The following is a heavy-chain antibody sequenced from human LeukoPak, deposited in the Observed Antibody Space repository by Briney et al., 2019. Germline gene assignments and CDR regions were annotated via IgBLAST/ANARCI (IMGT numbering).Heavy chain of an antibody. CDR1: GFTFSSYS. V-gene: IGHV3-21*01. Sequence: KSGGSLRLSCAASGFTFSSYSMNWVRQAPGKGLEWVSSISSSSSYIYYADSVKGRFTISRDNAKNSLYLQMNSLRAEDTAVYYCARDPRGHSRSWYWELDWFDPWGQGTLVTVSS. D-gene: IGHD6-13*01. CDR3: ARDPRGHSRSWYWELDWFDP. J-gene: IGHJ5*02. CDR2: ISSSSSYI.